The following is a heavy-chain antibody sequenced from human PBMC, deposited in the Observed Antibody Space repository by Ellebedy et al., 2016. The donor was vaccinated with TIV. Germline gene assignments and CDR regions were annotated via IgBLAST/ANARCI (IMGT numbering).Heavy chain of an antibody. D-gene: IGHD3-10*01. V-gene: IGHV2-70*11. CDR3: ARMIGGSWQIDY. Sequence: SGPTLVKPTQTLTLTCTFSGFSLSTSGLCVSWIRQPPGKALEWLARIDWDDDKYYNTSLRTRLTISKDTSKNQVVLTMTNMDPVDSATYYCARMIGGSWQIDYWGQGTLVTVSS. CDR1: GFSLSTSGLC. CDR2: IDWDDDK. J-gene: IGHJ4*02.